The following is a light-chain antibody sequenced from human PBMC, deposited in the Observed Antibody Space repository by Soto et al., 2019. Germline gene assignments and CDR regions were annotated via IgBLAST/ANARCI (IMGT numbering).Light chain of an antibody. Sequence: QTVVTQEPSFSVSPGGTATLTCGLSSGSVSPSYYPSWYQQTPGQAPRTLIYGTNTRSPGVPARFSGSILGNKAALTITGAQAEDESDYYCVLYMGSGISVFGGGTKVTVL. CDR2: GTN. CDR1: SGSVSPSYY. J-gene: IGLJ3*02. V-gene: IGLV8-61*01. CDR3: VLYMGSGISV.